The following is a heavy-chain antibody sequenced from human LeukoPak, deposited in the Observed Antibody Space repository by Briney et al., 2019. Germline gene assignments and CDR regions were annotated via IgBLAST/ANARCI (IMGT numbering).Heavy chain of an antibody. D-gene: IGHD3-10*02. CDR3: AELGITMIGGV. J-gene: IGHJ6*04. Sequence: GGSLRLSCAASGFTFSSYWLTWVRQAPGKGLEWVANTKQDGSEKFYVDSVKGRFTISRDSAKNSLYLQMNSLRAEDTAVYYCAELGITMIGGVWGKGTTVTISS. CDR1: GFTFSSYW. V-gene: IGHV3-7*01. CDR2: TKQDGSEK.